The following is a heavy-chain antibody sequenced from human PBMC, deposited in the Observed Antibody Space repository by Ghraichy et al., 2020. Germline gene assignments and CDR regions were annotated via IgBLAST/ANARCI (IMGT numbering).Heavy chain of an antibody. V-gene: IGHV4-59*01. Sequence: SETLSLTCTVSGGSISSYYWTWIRQPPGKGLEWIGFVYYSGSTNYNPSLKSRVTISVDTSKNQFSLKLSSATAADTAVYYCVRRIAVRPMYAFDIWGQGTMVTVSS. CDR2: VYYSGST. CDR3: VRRIAVRPMYAFDI. J-gene: IGHJ3*02. CDR1: GGSISSYY. D-gene: IGHD6-6*01.